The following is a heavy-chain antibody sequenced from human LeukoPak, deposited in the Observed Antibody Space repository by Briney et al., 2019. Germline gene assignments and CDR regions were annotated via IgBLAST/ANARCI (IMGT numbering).Heavy chain of an antibody. CDR1: GFTFSSYA. V-gene: IGHV3-30-3*01. D-gene: IGHD2-2*01. Sequence: GGSLRLSCAASGFTFSSYAMHWVRQAPGKGLEWVAVISYDGSNKYYADSVKGRFTISRDNSKNTLYLQKNSLRAEDTAVYYCARAQVPIVVVPAAIDYWGQGTLVTASS. CDR2: ISYDGSNK. J-gene: IGHJ4*02. CDR3: ARAQVPIVVVPAAIDY.